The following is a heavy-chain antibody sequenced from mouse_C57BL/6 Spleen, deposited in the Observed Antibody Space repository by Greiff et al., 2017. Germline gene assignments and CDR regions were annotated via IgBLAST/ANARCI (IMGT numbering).Heavy chain of an antibody. CDR3: ARVNYGSRDWYFDV. V-gene: IGHV1-64*01. Sequence: QVQLQQPGAELVKPGASVKLSCKASGYTFTSYWMHWVKQRPGQGLEWIGMIHPNSGSTNYNEKFKSKATLTVDKSSSTAYMQLSSLTSEDSAVYYCARVNYGSRDWYFDVWGTGTTVTASS. J-gene: IGHJ1*03. CDR1: GYTFTSYW. CDR2: IHPNSGST. D-gene: IGHD1-1*01.